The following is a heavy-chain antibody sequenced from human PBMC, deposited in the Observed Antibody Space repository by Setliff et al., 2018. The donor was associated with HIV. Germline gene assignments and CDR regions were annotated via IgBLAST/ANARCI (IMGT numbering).Heavy chain of an antibody. CDR2: IIPIFGTA. D-gene: IGHD3-16*02. CDR1: GGTFSSYA. CDR3: ARTRPYYVWGSYRVKGPTFDAFDI. V-gene: IGHV1-69*05. J-gene: IGHJ3*02. Sequence: ASVKVSCKASGGTFSSYAISWVRQAPGQGLEWMGGIIPIFGTANYAQKFQGRVTITTDESTSTAYMELSSLRSEDTAVYYCARTRPYYVWGSYRVKGPTFDAFDIWGQGTMVT.